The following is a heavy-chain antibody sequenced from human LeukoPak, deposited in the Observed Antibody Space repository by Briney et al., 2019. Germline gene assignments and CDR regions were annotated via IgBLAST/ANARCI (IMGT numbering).Heavy chain of an antibody. CDR3: AKGHLIVVVPAASAFDI. CDR1: GFTFSDYA. Sequence: GGSLRLSCGVSGFTFSDYAMSWVRQAPGKGLEWVSGISGSGDASYFPDSVKGRFTISRDNSKNTVYLQMNNLRVEDTAIYYCAKGHLIVVVPAASAFDIWGQGTMVTVSS. J-gene: IGHJ3*02. D-gene: IGHD2-2*01. CDR2: ISGSGDAS. V-gene: IGHV3-23*01.